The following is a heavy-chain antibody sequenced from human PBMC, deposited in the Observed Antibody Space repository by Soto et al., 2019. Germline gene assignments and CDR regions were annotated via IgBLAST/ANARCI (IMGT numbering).Heavy chain of an antibody. CDR1: GYIFTAYG. Sequence: QVQLVQSGPEVKMPGASVKVSCKTSGYIFTAYGLAWLRQAPGQRPEWMGWVSTNDDRTNYAQKFQGRVTMTTDRSTTTTSMELRSLRPDDTAVYYCARELNTESSAYYSFAFWGQETLVTVSS. J-gene: IGHJ4*02. D-gene: IGHD3-22*01. CDR3: ARELNTESSAYYSFAF. CDR2: VSTNDDRT. V-gene: IGHV1-18*01.